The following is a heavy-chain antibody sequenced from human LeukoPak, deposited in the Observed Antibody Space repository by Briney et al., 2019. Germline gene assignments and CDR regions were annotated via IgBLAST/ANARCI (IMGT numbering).Heavy chain of an antibody. Sequence: GGSLRLSCAASGFTFDDYTMHWVRQAPGKGLEWVSAISGSGGSTYYADSVKGRFTISRDNSKNTLYLQMNSLRAEDTAVYYCAKDPRRIAAAEPAGFQHWGQGTLVTVSS. D-gene: IGHD6-13*01. J-gene: IGHJ1*01. CDR2: ISGSGGST. CDR1: GFTFDDYT. CDR3: AKDPRRIAAAEPAGFQH. V-gene: IGHV3-23*01.